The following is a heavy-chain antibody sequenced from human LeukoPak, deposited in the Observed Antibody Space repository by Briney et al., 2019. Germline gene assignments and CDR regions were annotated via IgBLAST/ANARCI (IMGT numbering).Heavy chain of an antibody. CDR2: ISGSGGST. Sequence: PGGSLRLSCAASGFTFSSYGMSWVRQAPGKGLEWVSAISGSGGSTYYADSVEGRFTISRDNSKNTLYLQMNSLRAEDTAVYYCARDDYYDSSGYYTLWGQGTLVTVSS. D-gene: IGHD3-22*01. J-gene: IGHJ1*01. CDR1: GFTFSSYG. CDR3: ARDDYYDSSGYYTL. V-gene: IGHV3-23*01.